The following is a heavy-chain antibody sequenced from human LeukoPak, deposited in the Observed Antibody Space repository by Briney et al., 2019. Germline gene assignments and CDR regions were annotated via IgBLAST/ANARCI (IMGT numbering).Heavy chain of an antibody. CDR1: GGTFSSYA. J-gene: IGHJ4*02. Sequence: GASVNVSCKASGGTFSSYAFSWVRQAPGQGLEWMGGIIPIVGTTNYAQMFQGRVTITADESTSTAYMGLSSLRSEDTAVYYCARGGYYYDSSGYSHLPDYWGQGTLVTVSA. D-gene: IGHD3-22*01. V-gene: IGHV1-69*01. CDR3: ARGGYYYDSSGYSHLPDY. CDR2: IIPIVGTT.